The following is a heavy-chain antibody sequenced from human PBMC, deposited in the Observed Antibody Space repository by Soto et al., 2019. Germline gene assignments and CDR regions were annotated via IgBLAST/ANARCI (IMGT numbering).Heavy chain of an antibody. D-gene: IGHD5-12*01. V-gene: IGHV3-11*01. J-gene: IGHJ1*01. CDR2: ISSSGSTI. CDR3: ARYFSRMRYRKSYWLYN. Sequence: EWVSYISSSGSTISYADSGKGRSTISRDNAKNSLYLQMNSLRAEDTAVYYCARYFSRMRYRKSYWLYNWGQ.